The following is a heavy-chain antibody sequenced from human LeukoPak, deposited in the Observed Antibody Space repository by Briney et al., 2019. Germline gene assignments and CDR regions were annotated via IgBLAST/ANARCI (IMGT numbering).Heavy chain of an antibody. CDR3: ASNLGN. D-gene: IGHD6-13*01. CDR2: IYSSGST. V-gene: IGHV4-4*09. J-gene: IGHJ4*02. Sequence: SETLSLTCTVSGGFISSYYWSWIRQPPGKGLEWIGCIYSSGSTDYNPSLKSRVTISVDTSKNQFSLKLSSVTAADTAVYYCASNLGNWGQGTLVTVSS. CDR1: GGFISSYY.